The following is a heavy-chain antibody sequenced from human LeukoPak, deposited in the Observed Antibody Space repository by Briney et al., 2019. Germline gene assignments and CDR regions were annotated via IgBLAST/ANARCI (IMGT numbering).Heavy chain of an antibody. D-gene: IGHD6-19*01. Sequence: ASVKVSCKASGYTFTSYDINWVRQATGQGLEWMGWMNPNSGNTGYAQKFQGRVTMTRNTSISTAYMELSSLRSEDTAVYYCARGRGSSGWCSYWGQGTLVTVSS. CDR1: GYTFTSYD. CDR2: MNPNSGNT. J-gene: IGHJ4*02. V-gene: IGHV1-8*01. CDR3: ARGRGSSGWCSY.